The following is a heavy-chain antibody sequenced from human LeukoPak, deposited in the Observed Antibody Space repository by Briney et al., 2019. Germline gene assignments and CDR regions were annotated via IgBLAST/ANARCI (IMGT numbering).Heavy chain of an antibody. CDR3: ASASNSYYFDF. CDR1: GGSITTYY. Sequence: PSETLSPTCTFSGGSITTYYWSWIRQPPGQRLEWIGYVHYTGSTNYNPSLKSRVTISIDTSKNQFSLQLTSVTAADTAVYYCASASNSYYFDFWGQGTLVTVSS. D-gene: IGHD2-2*01. CDR2: VHYTGST. V-gene: IGHV4-59*01. J-gene: IGHJ4*02.